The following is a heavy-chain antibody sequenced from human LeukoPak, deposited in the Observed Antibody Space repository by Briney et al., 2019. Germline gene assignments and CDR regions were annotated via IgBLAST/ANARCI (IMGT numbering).Heavy chain of an antibody. CDR3: AGGYDSFFDY. J-gene: IGHJ4*02. CDR1: GGSISSGGYY. CDR2: IYYSGST. V-gene: IGHV4-31*03. D-gene: IGHD3-22*01. Sequence: SETLSLTCTVSGGSISSGGYYWSWIRQHPGKGLEWIGYIYYSGSTYYNPSLKSRVTISVDTSKNQFSLKLSSVTAADTAVYYCAGGYDSFFDYWGQGTLVTVSS.